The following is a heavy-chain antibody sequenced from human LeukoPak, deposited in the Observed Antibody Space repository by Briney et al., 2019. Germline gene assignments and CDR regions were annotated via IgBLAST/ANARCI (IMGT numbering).Heavy chain of an antibody. Sequence: GASVKVSCKASGYTFNDYYIQWVRQAPGQGLEWMGWINPDSGGTKYAQKFQGRVTMTRDTSIRTVYMELSRLTYDDTAVFYCTREARAGNWFDPWGQGTLVTVSS. V-gene: IGHV1-2*02. CDR1: GYTFNDYY. J-gene: IGHJ5*02. CDR3: TREARAGNWFDP. D-gene: IGHD5-12*01. CDR2: INPDSGGT.